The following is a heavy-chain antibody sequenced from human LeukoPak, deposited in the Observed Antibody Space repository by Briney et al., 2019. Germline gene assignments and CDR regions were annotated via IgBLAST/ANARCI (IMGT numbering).Heavy chain of an antibody. CDR1: GYTFTSYG. CDR2: ISAYNGNT. Sequence: ASVKVSCKASGYTFTSYGISWVRQAPGQGLEWMGWISAYNGNTNYAQKLQGRVTMTTDTSTSTAYMELRSLRSDDTAVYYCARDGSRKSSGLYSPDYWGQGTLVSVSS. D-gene: IGHD6-19*01. CDR3: ARDGSRKSSGLYSPDY. J-gene: IGHJ4*02. V-gene: IGHV1-18*01.